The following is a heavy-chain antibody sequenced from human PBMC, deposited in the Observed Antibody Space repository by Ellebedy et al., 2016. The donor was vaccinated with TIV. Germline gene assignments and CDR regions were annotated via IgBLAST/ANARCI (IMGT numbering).Heavy chain of an antibody. Sequence: MPSETLSLTCTVSGDSISSYYWSWIRRPAGKGLEWIGRIYNSGSRNYNPSLKSRVTMSVDTSKKQFSLNLSSVTAADTAVYYCARDVYGETLDYWGQGTLVIVSS. CDR3: ARDVYGETLDY. CDR2: IYNSGSR. D-gene: IGHD2/OR15-2a*01. J-gene: IGHJ4*02. CDR1: GDSISSYY. V-gene: IGHV4-4*07.